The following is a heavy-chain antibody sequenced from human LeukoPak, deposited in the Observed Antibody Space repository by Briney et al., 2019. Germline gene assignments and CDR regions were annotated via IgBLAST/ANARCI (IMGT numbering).Heavy chain of an antibody. CDR2: IIPILGIA. V-gene: IGHV1-69*04. J-gene: IGHJ3*02. D-gene: IGHD3-16*01. CDR3: AKDRGGASVGDAFDI. CDR1: GGTFSSYA. Sequence: ASVKVSCKASGGTFSSYAISWVRQAPGQGLEWMGRIIPILGIANYAQKFQGRVTITADKSTSTAYMELSSLRSEDTAVYYCAKDRGGASVGDAFDIWGQGTMVTVSS.